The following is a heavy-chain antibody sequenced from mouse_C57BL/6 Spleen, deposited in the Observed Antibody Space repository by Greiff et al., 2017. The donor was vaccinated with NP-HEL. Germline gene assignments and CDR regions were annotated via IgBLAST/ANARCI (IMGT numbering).Heavy chain of an antibody. CDR1: GFTFSSYG. D-gene: IGHD4-1*01. J-gene: IGHJ2*01. V-gene: IGHV5-6*01. CDR2: ISSGGSYT. Sequence: EVQRVESGGDLVKPGGSLKLSCAASGFTFSSYGMSWVRQTPDKRLEWVATISSGGSYTYYPDSVKGRFTISRDNAKNTLYLQMSSLKSEDTAMYYCARTGTVYYFDYWGQGTTLTVSS. CDR3: ARTGTVYYFDY.